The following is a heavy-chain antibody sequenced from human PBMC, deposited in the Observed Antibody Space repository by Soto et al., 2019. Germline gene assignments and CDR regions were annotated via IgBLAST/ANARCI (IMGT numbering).Heavy chain of an antibody. D-gene: IGHD3-9*01. CDR1: GYSFTDAW. V-gene: IGHV3-15*07. CDR2: IKSFADGGTT. Sequence: EVKLVESGGDLVKPGGSLRLSCAASGYSFTDAWMNWVRQAPGKGLEWVGRIKSFADGGTTEYAAPVKGRFSISREDSTLTVFLQMNSLQTEDTTVYYCTRRPNAADIGVGSLDFWGRGTLVTVSA. J-gene: IGHJ4*02. CDR3: TRRPNAADIGVGSLDF.